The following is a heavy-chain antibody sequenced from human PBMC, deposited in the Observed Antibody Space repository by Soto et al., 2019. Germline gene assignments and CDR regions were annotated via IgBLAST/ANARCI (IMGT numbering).Heavy chain of an antibody. CDR1: GHLFNNHW. CDR3: ARGYFDSGHGYDL. V-gene: IGHV5-51*01. Sequence: VGYLTISCKVPGHLFNNHWIGWVRQTPGKGLEWVGLIFTRDSETKTSPSFQGHVSFSVDNSINTVYLQWTSLKTTDTGIYFCARGYFDSGHGYDLWGQGTLVTVSS. CDR2: IFTRDSET. J-gene: IGHJ5*02. D-gene: IGHD3-10*01.